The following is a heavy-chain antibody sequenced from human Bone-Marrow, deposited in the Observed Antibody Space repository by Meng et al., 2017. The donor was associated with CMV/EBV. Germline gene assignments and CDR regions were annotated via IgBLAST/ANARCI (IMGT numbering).Heavy chain of an antibody. V-gene: IGHV3-30*02. CDR2: IRYDGSNK. Sequence: GESLKISCTASGFTFNNYWMSWVRQAPGKGLEWVAFIRYDGSNKYYADSVKGRFTISRDNSKNTLYLQMNSLRAEDTAVYYCAKGGIVVVPAADFDYWGQGKLVTVAS. CDR1: GFTFNNYW. D-gene: IGHD2-2*01. CDR3: AKGGIVVVPAADFDY. J-gene: IGHJ4*02.